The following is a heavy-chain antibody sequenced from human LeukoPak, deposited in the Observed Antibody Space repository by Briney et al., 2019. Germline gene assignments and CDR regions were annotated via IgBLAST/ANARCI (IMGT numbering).Heavy chain of an antibody. V-gene: IGHV4-61*01. J-gene: IGHJ6*02. Sequence: PSETLSLTCTVSGGSVSSVSYYWSWIRQPPGKGLEWIGYIYYSGSTNYNPSLKSRVTISVDTSKNQFSLKLSSVTAADTAVYYCARDNRGYSYGAYYYGMDVWGQGTTVTVSS. CDR3: ARDNRGYSYGAYYYGMDV. CDR1: GGSVSSVSYY. CDR2: IYYSGST. D-gene: IGHD5-18*01.